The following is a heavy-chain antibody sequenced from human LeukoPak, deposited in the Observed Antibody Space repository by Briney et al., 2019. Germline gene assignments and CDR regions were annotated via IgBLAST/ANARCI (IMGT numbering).Heavy chain of an antibody. V-gene: IGHV3-7*01. D-gene: IGHD5-18*01. J-gene: IGHJ4*02. CDR2: IKKVGREK. Sequence: GGSLRLSCAASGFTFSGYWMSWVRQAPGKGLERVSNIKKVGREKYYVDSVKGRFTISRDKAKTSQYLQINSLRAEDTAVYYCARHLSGITGYTYGRGIDYWGQGILVTDSS. CDR3: ARHLSGITGYTYGRGIDY. CDR1: GFTFSGYW.